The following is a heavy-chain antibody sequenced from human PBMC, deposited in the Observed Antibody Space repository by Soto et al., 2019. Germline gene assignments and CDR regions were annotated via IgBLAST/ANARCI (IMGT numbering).Heavy chain of an antibody. Sequence: QVQLQESGPGLVNPSQTLSLTCTVSGGSISSGAYYWSWIRQHPGKGLEWIGYIYYSGSTYYNPSLKSRVTISVDTSKNQFSLKLSSVTAADTAVYYCAIYDSSGSRGFQHWGQGTLVTVSS. J-gene: IGHJ1*01. D-gene: IGHD3-22*01. CDR3: AIYDSSGSRGFQH. V-gene: IGHV4-31*03. CDR1: GGSISSGAYY. CDR2: IYYSGST.